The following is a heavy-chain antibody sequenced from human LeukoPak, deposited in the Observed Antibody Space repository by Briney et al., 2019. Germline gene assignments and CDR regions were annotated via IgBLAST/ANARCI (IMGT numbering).Heavy chain of an antibody. Sequence: PSETLSLTCTVSGGSIASAVYYWSWIRQHPGKGLEWIGYINYSGSTYYNPSLKSRVTISGDTSKNQFSLKLSSVTAADTAVYYCARGNSDGKREDYWGPGTLLTVSS. V-gene: IGHV4-31*03. J-gene: IGHJ4*02. CDR3: ARGNSDGKREDY. CDR1: GGSIASAVYY. D-gene: IGHD1-26*01. CDR2: INYSGST.